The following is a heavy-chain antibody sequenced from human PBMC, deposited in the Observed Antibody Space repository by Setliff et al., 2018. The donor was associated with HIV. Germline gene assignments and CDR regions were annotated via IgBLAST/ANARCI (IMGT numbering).Heavy chain of an antibody. Sequence: GGSLRLSCAASGVIFNNLWMHWVRQVPGKGLVWISDINQDGTEINYVDSVKGRFSISRDDARKSLYLQMNSLRVDDTGLYYCVRDRGYSTYEYWGQGTLVTVSS. CDR3: VRDRGYSTYEY. CDR2: INQDGTEI. J-gene: IGHJ4*02. CDR1: GVIFNNLW. V-gene: IGHV3-7*01. D-gene: IGHD2-8*01.